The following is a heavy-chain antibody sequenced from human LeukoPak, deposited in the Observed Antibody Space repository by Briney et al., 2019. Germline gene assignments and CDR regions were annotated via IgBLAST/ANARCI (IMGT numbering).Heavy chain of an antibody. J-gene: IGHJ4*02. CDR1: GYTLTELS. D-gene: IGHD2-21*02. Sequence: ASVKVSCKVSGYTLTELSMHWVRQAPGKGLEWMGGFDPEDGETIYAQKFQGRVTMTEDTSTDTAYMELSSLRSEDTAVYYCARQPLAYCGGDCYWGTDYFDYWGQGTLVTVSS. V-gene: IGHV1-24*01. CDR3: ARQPLAYCGGDCYWGTDYFDY. CDR2: FDPEDGET.